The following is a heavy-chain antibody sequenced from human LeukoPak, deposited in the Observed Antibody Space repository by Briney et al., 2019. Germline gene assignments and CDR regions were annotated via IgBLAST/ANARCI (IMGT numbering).Heavy chain of an antibody. Sequence: GGSLRLSCVASGFTFSAYGMNWVRQAPGKGLEWVSYISSSGSTIYYADSVKGRFTISRDNAKNSLYLQMNSLRAEDTAVYYCAELGIAMIGGVWGKGTTVTISS. CDR3: AELGIAMIGGV. CDR2: ISSSGSTI. J-gene: IGHJ6*04. V-gene: IGHV3-48*04. CDR1: GFTFSAYG. D-gene: IGHD3-10*02.